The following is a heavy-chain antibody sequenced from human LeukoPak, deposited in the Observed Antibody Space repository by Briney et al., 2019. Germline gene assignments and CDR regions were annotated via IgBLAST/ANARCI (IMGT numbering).Heavy chain of an antibody. CDR1: GGSFSGYY. D-gene: IGHD3-10*01. CDR3: ASRMVRGVIIVNWFDP. J-gene: IGHJ5*02. CDR2: INHSGST. Sequence: SETLPLTCGVYGGSFSGYYWSWSRQPPGKGLEWIGEINHSGSTNYNPSLKSRVTISVDTSKNQFSLKLSSVTAADTAVYYCASRMVRGVIIVNWFDPWGQGTLVTVSS. V-gene: IGHV4-34*01.